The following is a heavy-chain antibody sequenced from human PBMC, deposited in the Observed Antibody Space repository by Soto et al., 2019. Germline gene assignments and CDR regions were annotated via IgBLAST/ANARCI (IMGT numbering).Heavy chain of an antibody. J-gene: IGHJ6*02. D-gene: IGHD3-10*01. CDR1: GFTFSSYG. CDR2: ISYDGSNK. Sequence: HPGGSLRLSCAASGFTFSSYGMHWVRQAPGKGPEWVAVISYDGSNKYYAGSVKGRFTISRDNSKNTLYLQMNSLRAEDTAVYYCAKDRHYYGSGSPRWVIYYYYGMDVWGQGTTVTVSS. V-gene: IGHV3-30*18. CDR3: AKDRHYYGSGSPRWVIYYYYGMDV.